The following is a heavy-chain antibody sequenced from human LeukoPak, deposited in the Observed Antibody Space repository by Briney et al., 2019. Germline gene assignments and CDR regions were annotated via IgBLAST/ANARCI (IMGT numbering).Heavy chain of an antibody. CDR2: INPNSGGT. D-gene: IGHD5-24*01. Sequence: ASVKFSCKASGSPFTGYYMHWVRQAPGQGLEWMGRINPNSGGTNYAQKFQGRVTMTRDTSISTAYMELSRLRSDDTAVYYCARVEGYYYYMDVWGKGTTVTVSS. V-gene: IGHV1-2*06. J-gene: IGHJ6*03. CDR1: GSPFTGYY. CDR3: ARVEGYYYYMDV.